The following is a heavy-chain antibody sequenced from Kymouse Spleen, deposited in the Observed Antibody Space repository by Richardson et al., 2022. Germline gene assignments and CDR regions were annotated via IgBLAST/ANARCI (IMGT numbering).Heavy chain of an antibody. CDR1: GFTFSSYD. J-gene: IGHJ4*02. CDR2: IGTAGDT. D-gene: IGHD6-13*01. Sequence: EVQLVESGGGLVQPGGSLRLSCAASGFTFSSYDMHWVRQATGKGLEWVSAIGTAGDTYYPGSVKGRFTISRENAKNSLYLQMNSLRAGDTAVYYCALGIAAAGT*ATGAREPWSPSPQ. CDR3: ALGIAAAGT*AT. V-gene: IGHV3-13*01.